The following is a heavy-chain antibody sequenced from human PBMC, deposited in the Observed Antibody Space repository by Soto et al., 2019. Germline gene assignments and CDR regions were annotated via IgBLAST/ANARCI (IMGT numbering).Heavy chain of an antibody. CDR3: GSQKGGGIYGEYVAE. D-gene: IGHD4-17*01. V-gene: IGHV4-38-2*01. CDR1: GYSISSGYY. J-gene: IGHJ4*02. CDR2: MYHSGSI. Sequence: SETLSLTCAVSGYSISSGYYWGWLRQPPGKGLEWIGHMYHSGSIYYNPSLQSRVTISMDTSKNEFSLKLTSVTAADTAVYYCGSQKGGGIYGEYVAEWGPGTTATVYS.